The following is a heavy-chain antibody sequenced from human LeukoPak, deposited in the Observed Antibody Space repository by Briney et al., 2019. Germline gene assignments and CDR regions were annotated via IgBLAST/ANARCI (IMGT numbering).Heavy chain of an antibody. Sequence: GGSLRLSCAASGFTFSSYAMSWVRQAPGKGLEWVSAISGSGGSTYHADSVKGRFTISRDNSKNTLYLQMNSLRAEDTAVYYCAKDRWGISITMVGGQGTLVTVSS. J-gene: IGHJ4*02. CDR2: ISGSGGST. CDR1: GFTFSSYA. D-gene: IGHD3-10*01. CDR3: AKDRWGISITMV. V-gene: IGHV3-23*01.